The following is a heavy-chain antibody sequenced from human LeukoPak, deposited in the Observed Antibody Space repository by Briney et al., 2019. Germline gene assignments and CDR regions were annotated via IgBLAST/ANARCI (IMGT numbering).Heavy chain of an antibody. CDR1: GFTVSSNY. Sequence: GGSLRLSCAASGFTVSSNYMSWVRQAPGKGLEWVSVIYSGGSTYYADSVKGRFTISRDNSKNTLYLQMNSLRAEDTAVYYCAKAQTTVAWFDPWGQGTLVTVSS. CDR3: AKAQTTVAWFDP. J-gene: IGHJ5*02. D-gene: IGHD4-23*01. CDR2: IYSGGST. V-gene: IGHV3-66*01.